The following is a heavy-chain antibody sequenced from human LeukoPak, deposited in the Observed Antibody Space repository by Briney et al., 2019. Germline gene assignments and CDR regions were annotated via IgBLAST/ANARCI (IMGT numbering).Heavy chain of an antibody. CDR1: GGTFSSYA. D-gene: IGHD2-2*01. CDR2: IIPIFGTA. Sequence: EASVTVSCKASGGTFSSYAISWVRQAPGQGLEWMGGIIPIFGTANYAQKFQGRVTITTDESTSTAYMELSSLRSEDTAVYYCATATLPLVVPAASWFDPWGQGTLVTVSS. CDR3: ATATLPLVVPAASWFDP. J-gene: IGHJ5*02. V-gene: IGHV1-69*05.